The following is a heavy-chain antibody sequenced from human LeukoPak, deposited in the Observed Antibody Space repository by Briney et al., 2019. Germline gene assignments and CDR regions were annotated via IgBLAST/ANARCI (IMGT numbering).Heavy chain of an antibody. CDR1: GGSISSYY. CDR2: IYYSGST. D-gene: IGHD3-3*01. CDR3: AREGRFLEWSLSGDYYYYYMDV. V-gene: IGHV4-59*05. Sequence: PSETLSLTCTVSGGSISSYYWSWIRQPPGKGLEWIGSIYYSGSTYYNPSLKSRVTISVDTSKNQFSLKLSSVTAADTAVYYCAREGRFLEWSLSGDYYYYYMDVWGKGTTVTVSS. J-gene: IGHJ6*03.